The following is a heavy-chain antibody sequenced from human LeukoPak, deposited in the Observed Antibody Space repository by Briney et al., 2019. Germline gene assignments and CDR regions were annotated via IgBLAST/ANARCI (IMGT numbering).Heavy chain of an antibody. D-gene: IGHD5-18*01. J-gene: IGHJ4*02. CDR3: ATDGGYNYGQLDY. V-gene: IGHV3-43D*03. CDR2: ISWNGGYI. Sequence: GGSLRLSCAASGFTFDDNGMHWVRQAPGKGLQWISFISWNGGYIYYADSVRGRFTVSRDNSKNSLYLQMNNLTPEDTALYYCATDGGYNYGQLDYWGQGTLVTVSS. CDR1: GFTFDDNG.